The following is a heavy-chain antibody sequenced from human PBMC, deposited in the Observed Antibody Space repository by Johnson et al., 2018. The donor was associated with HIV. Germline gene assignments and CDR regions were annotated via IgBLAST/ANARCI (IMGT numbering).Heavy chain of an antibody. J-gene: IGHJ3*01. Sequence: VQLVESGGGLVQPGGSLRLSCAASGFTVNTNYMSWVRQAPGKGLEWVSVIYSDGSSYYADSVKGRFTISSDNSKNTLFLQMKSLRAEDTAVYYCARGSGYSTGAFDVWGQGTMVTVSS. V-gene: IGHV3-66*01. CDR1: GFTVNTNY. D-gene: IGHD2-8*02. CDR3: ARGSGYSTGAFDV. CDR2: IYSDGSS.